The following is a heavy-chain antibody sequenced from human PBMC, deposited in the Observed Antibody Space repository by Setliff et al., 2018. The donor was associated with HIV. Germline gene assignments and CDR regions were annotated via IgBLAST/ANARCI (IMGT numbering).Heavy chain of an antibody. D-gene: IGHD2-2*01. J-gene: IGHJ4*02. V-gene: IGHV5-51*01. CDR1: GYSFISYW. CDR3: ATPISITSGSAFDY. Sequence: PGESLKISCKGSGYSFISYWIGWVRQMPGKGLEWMGIIYPVDSNTKCSPSFQGQVTLSVDKSISTAYLQWSSLKASDTAMYYCATPISITSGSAFDYWGQGTLVTVSS. CDR2: IYPVDSNT.